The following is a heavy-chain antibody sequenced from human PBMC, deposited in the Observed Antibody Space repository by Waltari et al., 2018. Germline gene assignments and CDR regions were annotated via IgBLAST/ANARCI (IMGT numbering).Heavy chain of an antibody. J-gene: IGHJ4*02. CDR1: GFKFSSYG. CDR2: ISESGGTK. CDR3: VKGALSAKKFDG. Sequence: EVQLLESGGGLVQPGGSLRLSCEASGFKFSSYGMSWVRQAPGKGLGWVSVISESGGTKYYADSVKGRFTISRDNSKNTLQMQMNSLTAEDTAVYYCVKGALSAKKFDGWGQGILVTVSS. D-gene: IGHD6-19*01. V-gene: IGHV3-23*01.